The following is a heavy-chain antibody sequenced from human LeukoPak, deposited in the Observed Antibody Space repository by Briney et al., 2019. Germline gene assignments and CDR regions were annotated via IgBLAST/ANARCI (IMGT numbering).Heavy chain of an antibody. V-gene: IGHV4-4*02. CDR1: GRSISSSNW. J-gene: IGHJ6*02. CDR2: IYHRGST. D-gene: IGHD6-6*01. Sequence: SETLSLTCAVSGRSISSSNWWSWVRQPPGKGLEWIGEIYHRGSTNYNPSLKSRVTISVDKSKNQFSLKLSSVTAADAAVYYCARALSIYYYYGMDVWGQGTTVTVSS. CDR3: ARALSIYYYYGMDV.